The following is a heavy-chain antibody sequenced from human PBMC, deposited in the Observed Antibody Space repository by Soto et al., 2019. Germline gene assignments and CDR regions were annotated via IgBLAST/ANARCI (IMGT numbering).Heavy chain of an antibody. D-gene: IGHD3-10*01. Sequence: SETLSLTCAVYGGSFSGYYWSWIRQPPGKGLEWIGEINHSGSTNYNPSLKSRVTISVDTSKNQFSLKLSSVTAADTAVYYCARKGPPGITMVRGVIIYRYNWFDPWGQGTLVTVSS. CDR1: GGSFSGYY. CDR2: INHSGST. J-gene: IGHJ5*02. CDR3: ARKGPPGITMVRGVIIYRYNWFDP. V-gene: IGHV4-34*01.